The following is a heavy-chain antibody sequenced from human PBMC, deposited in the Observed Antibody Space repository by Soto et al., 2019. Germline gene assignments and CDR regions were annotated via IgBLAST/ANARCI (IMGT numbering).Heavy chain of an antibody. Sequence: GSLRLSCAASGXTLSSNYLSWVRQAPGKGLELVSVIFSADNTHYADSVKCRFTISMDNSKNTVFLKMKSLRAADTAVYYCAITGAGYYIVWGQGTPGTVSS. J-gene: IGHJ4*02. CDR1: GXTLSSNY. CDR2: IFSADNT. V-gene: IGHV3-53*01. CDR3: AITGAGYYIV. D-gene: IGHD3-3*01.